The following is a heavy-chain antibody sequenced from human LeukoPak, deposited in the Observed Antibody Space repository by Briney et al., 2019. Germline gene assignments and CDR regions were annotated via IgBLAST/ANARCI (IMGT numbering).Heavy chain of an antibody. V-gene: IGHV3-15*01. CDR3: TTRVQNYYYYMDV. CDR2: IKSKTDGGTT. CDR1: GFTFSNAW. J-gene: IGHJ6*03. D-gene: IGHD3-10*01. Sequence: TGGSLRLSCAASGFTFSNAWVSWVRQAPGKGLEWVGRIKSKTDGGTTDYAAPVKGRFTISRDDSKNTLYLQMNSLKTEDTAVYYCTTRVQNYYYYMDVWGKGTTVTVSS.